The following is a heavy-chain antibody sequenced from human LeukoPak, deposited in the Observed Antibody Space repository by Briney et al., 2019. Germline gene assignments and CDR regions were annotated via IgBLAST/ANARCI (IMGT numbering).Heavy chain of an antibody. CDR2: IYWGDDN. CDR1: WISLSTSGAG. CDR3: AHSPRGYSYGYGWYYFDY. J-gene: IGHJ4*02. Sequence: SGPTLVNPTQTLTLTCTFAWISLSTSGAGVGWIRQPPGKALEWLALIYWGDDNRYTPSLKSRLTITKDTSKNRVVLTMTNMDPVDTATYYCAHSPRGYSYGYGWYYFDYWGQGTLVTVSS. V-gene: IGHV2-5*02. D-gene: IGHD5-18*01.